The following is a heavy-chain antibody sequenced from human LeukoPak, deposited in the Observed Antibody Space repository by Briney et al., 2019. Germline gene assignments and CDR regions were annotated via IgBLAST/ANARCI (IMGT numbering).Heavy chain of an antibody. V-gene: IGHV3-7*03. CDR3: AKLGGHPLHNYYVGV. J-gene: IGHJ6*03. CDR1: GFTFSSYA. Sequence: GGSLRLSCAASGFTFSSYAMHWVRQAPGKGLEWVANIKQDGSEKYYVDSVKGRFTISRDNSNNTLYLQMNSLRAEDTAVYYCAKLGGHPLHNYYVGVWGKGTTVAVSS. CDR2: IKQDGSEK. D-gene: IGHD3-16*01.